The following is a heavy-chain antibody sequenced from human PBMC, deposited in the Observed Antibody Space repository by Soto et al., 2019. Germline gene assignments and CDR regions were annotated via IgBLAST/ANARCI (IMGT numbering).Heavy chain of an antibody. CDR2: LYDVDGT. CDR1: GLTVRGKKY. CDR3: ASWLEREHAYDI. V-gene: IGHV3-53*01. D-gene: IGHD1-1*01. J-gene: IGHJ3*02. Sequence: DVQLVASGGGLIQPGGSLRLSCAALGLTVRGKKYITWVRQAPGKGLEWVSALYDVDGTYYADSAQGRFTISRDNSNNIIYLHMNSLGPDDTAVYYCASWLEREHAYDIWGLGTMVTVSS.